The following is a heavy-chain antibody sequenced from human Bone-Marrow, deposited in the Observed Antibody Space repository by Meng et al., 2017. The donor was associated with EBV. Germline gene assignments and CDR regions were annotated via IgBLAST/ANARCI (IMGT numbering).Heavy chain of an antibody. D-gene: IGHD2-8*02. Sequence: SGAEVKKPWASVKVSCKASGYTLTSYAMHWVRQAPGQRLEWMGWINAGNGNTKYSQKFQGRVTITRGTSASTAYMELSSLRSEDTAVYYCARGRDFCTGGVCDTWGDFDYWGQGTLVTVSS. CDR1: GYTLTSYA. V-gene: IGHV1-3*01. J-gene: IGHJ4*02. CDR3: ARGRDFCTGGVCDTWGDFDY. CDR2: INAGNGNT.